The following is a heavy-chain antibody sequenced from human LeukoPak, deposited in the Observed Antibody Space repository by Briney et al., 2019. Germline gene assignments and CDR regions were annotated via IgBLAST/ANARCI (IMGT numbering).Heavy chain of an antibody. CDR1: VGSISSGSYS. CDR2: IYTSGST. V-gene: IGHV4-61*02. J-gene: IGHJ3*02. D-gene: IGHD5-24*01. Sequence: SQTLSLTCTVSVGSISSGSYSWSWIRQPAGKGPERIGRIYTSGSTNYNPFLKSRVTMSVDTSKSQFSLKLSSVTAADTAVYYCAREGDGYNYGAFDIWGQGTMVTVSS. CDR3: AREGDGYNYGAFDI.